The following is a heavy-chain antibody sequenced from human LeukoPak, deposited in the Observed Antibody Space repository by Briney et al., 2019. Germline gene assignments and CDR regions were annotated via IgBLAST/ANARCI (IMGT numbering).Heavy chain of an antibody. CDR1: GFTVSSNY. D-gene: IGHD3-22*01. CDR2: IYSGVNT. J-gene: IGHJ4*02. Sequence: PGGSLRLSCAASGFTVSSNYMSWVRQAPGKGLECVSVIYSGVNTYYADSVKGRFTISRDNSKNTLYLQMNSLRAEDTAVYYCARKTDSGGQGDYWGPGTLVTVSS. CDR3: ARKTDSGGQGDY. V-gene: IGHV3-66*01.